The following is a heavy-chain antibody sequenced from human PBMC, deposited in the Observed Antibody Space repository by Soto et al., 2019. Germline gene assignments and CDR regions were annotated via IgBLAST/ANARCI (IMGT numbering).Heavy chain of an antibody. CDR2: IIPIFGTA. Sequence: GASVKVSCKASGSTFSSYAISWVRQAPGQGLEWMGGIIPIFGTANYAQKFQGRVTITADKSTSTAYMELSSLRSEDTAVYYCARDNRDIVVVVAAPYYYYGMDVWGQGTTVTVSS. J-gene: IGHJ6*02. V-gene: IGHV1-69*06. CDR3: ARDNRDIVVVVAAPYYYYGMDV. CDR1: GSTFSSYA. D-gene: IGHD2-15*01.